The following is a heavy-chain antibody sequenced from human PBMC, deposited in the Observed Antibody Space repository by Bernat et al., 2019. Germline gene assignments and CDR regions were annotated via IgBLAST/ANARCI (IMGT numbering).Heavy chain of an antibody. CDR1: GFTFSSYE. D-gene: IGHD6-19*01. CDR2: ISSSGSTI. Sequence: EVQLVESGGGLVQPGGSLRLSCAASGFTFSSYEMNWVRQAPGKGLEWVSYISSSGSTIYYADSVKGRFTISRDNAKNSLYLQMNSLRAEDTAVYYCASSIAVAGTGYFDYWGQGTLVTVSS. J-gene: IGHJ4*02. CDR3: ASSIAVAGTGYFDY. V-gene: IGHV3-48*03.